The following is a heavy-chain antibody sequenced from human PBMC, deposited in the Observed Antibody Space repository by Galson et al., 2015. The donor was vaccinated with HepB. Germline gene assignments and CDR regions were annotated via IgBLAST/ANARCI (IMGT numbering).Heavy chain of an antibody. CDR3: ARYKGNSSYGRRYFDY. Sequence: CTVSGGSISSYYWSWIRQPPGKGLEWIGYIYYSGSTNYNPSLKSRVTISVDTSKNQFSLKLSSVTAADTAVYYCARYKGNSSYGRRYFDYWGQGTLVTVSS. CDR2: IYYSGST. V-gene: IGHV4-59*01. D-gene: IGHD5-18*01. J-gene: IGHJ4*02. CDR1: GGSISSYY.